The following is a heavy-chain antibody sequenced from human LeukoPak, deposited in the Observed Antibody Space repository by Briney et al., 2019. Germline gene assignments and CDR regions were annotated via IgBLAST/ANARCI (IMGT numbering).Heavy chain of an antibody. V-gene: IGHV3-30-3*01. CDR2: ISYDGSNK. D-gene: IGHD2-21*02. J-gene: IGHJ4*02. Sequence: PGRSLRLSCAASGFTFSSYAMHWVRQAPGKGLEWVAVISYDGSNKYYADSVKGRFTISRDNSKNKLYLQVNSLRAEDTAVYYCARGPPGAYCGGDCLHYFDYWGQGTLVTVSS. CDR3: ARGPPGAYCGGDCLHYFDY. CDR1: GFTFSSYA.